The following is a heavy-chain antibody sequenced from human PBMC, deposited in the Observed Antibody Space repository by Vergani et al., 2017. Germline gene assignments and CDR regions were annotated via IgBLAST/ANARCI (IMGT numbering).Heavy chain of an antibody. J-gene: IGHJ4*02. CDR3: SRDPILNASPDYFDY. Sequence: QVQLVQSGAEVKKPGSSVKVSCKASGGTFSSYTISWVRQAPGQGLEWMGRIIPILGIANYAQKFQGRVTITADKSTSTADMELSSLRSEDTAVYYCSRDPILNASPDYFDYWGQGTLVTVSS. CDR2: IIPILGIA. D-gene: IGHD1-14*01. V-gene: IGHV1-69*08. CDR1: GGTFSSYT.